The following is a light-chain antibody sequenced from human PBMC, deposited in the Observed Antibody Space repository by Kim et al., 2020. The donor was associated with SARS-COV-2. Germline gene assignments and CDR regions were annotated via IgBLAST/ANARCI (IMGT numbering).Light chain of an antibody. Sequence: GQRVTISCTGSSSNIGAGYDVYWYQQLPGTAPKLLIYGNSNRPSGVPDRFSGSKSGTSASLAITGLQAEDEADYYCQSYDSSLSVVFGGGTQLTVL. J-gene: IGLJ2*01. V-gene: IGLV1-40*01. CDR1: SSNIGAGYD. CDR3: QSYDSSLSVV. CDR2: GNS.